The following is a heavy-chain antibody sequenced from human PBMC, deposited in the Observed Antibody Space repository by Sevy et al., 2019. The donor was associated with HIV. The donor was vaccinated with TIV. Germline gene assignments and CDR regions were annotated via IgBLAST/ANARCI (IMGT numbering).Heavy chain of an antibody. Sequence: GGSLRLSCAVSGFTFSSYEMNWVRQAPGKGLEWVSYIGSLGSPINYADSVKGRITISRDNAKNSLYLLMNSLRAEDTAVYYCVRVGIETAFYGMDVWGQGTTVTVSS. CDR2: IGSLGSPI. V-gene: IGHV3-48*03. CDR3: VRVGIETAFYGMDV. CDR1: GFTFSSYE. J-gene: IGHJ6*02.